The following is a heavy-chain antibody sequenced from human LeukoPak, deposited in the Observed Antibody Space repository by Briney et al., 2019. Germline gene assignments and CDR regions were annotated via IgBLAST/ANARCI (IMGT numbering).Heavy chain of an antibody. J-gene: IGHJ4*02. CDR1: GFNFRAYW. CDR2: IKQDGSEK. CDR3: ARERGGFLDY. V-gene: IGHV3-7*01. D-gene: IGHD5-24*01. Sequence: GGSLRLSCTTSGFNFRAYWMSWVRQAPGKGLEWVANIKQDGSEKYYVDSVKGRFTISRDNAKNSLYLQMNSLRAEDTAVYYCARERGGFLDYWGQGTLVTVSS.